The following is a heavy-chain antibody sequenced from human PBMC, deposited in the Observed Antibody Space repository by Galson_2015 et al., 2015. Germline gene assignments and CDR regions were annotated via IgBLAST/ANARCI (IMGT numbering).Heavy chain of an antibody. CDR1: GFTFGDYA. CDR2: IRSKAYGGTT. V-gene: IGHV3-49*04. D-gene: IGHD3-10*01. Sequence: SLRLSCAASGFTFGDYAMSWVRQAPGKGLEWVGYIRSKAYGGTTEYAASVKGRFTISRDDSKSIAYLQMNSLKTEDTAVYYCTRVPRQTMVRGDAFDIWGQGSMVTVSS. J-gene: IGHJ3*02. CDR3: TRVPRQTMVRGDAFDI.